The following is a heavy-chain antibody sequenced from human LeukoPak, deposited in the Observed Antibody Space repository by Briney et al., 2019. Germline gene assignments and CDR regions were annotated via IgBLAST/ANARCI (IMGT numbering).Heavy chain of an antibody. CDR2: ISSSGSII. D-gene: IGHD7-27*01. J-gene: IGHJ4*02. V-gene: IGHV3-11*01. CDR3: ARIWPRSTWSGVDS. CDR1: GFTFSGYY. Sequence: GSLRLSCGTSGFTFSGYYMTWIRQAPGKGLEWVSSISSSGSIIYYADSVKGRFTISRDNAKNSLYLQMNGLRAEDTAIYYCARIWPRSTWSGVDSGGQEPLVTVSS.